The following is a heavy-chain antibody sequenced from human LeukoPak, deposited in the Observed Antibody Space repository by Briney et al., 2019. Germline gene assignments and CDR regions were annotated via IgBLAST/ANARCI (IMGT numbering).Heavy chain of an antibody. CDR2: IIPIFGTA. Sequence: SVKVSCKASGGTFSSYAISWVRQAPGQGLEWMGGIIPIFGTANYAQKFQGRVTITADESTSTAYMELSSLRSEDTAVYYCARSPTNGYYYDYWGREPWSPSPQ. J-gene: IGHJ4*02. V-gene: IGHV1-69*13. CDR1: GGTFSSYA. D-gene: IGHD3-22*01. CDR3: ARSPTNGYYYDY.